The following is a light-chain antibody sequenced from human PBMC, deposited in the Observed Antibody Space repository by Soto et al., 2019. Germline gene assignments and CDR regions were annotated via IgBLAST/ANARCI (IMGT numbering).Light chain of an antibody. J-gene: IGLJ1*01. CDR2: EVS. CDR1: SSDVGGYNY. CDR3: SSYTSSTAYV. V-gene: IGLV2-14*01. Sequence: QSALTQPASVSGSPGQSITISCTGTSSDVGGYNYVSWYQLHPGKAPKLMVYEVSNRPSGVSNRFSGSKSGNTASLTISGLQPEDEVDYYCSSYTSSTAYVFGTGTKLTVL.